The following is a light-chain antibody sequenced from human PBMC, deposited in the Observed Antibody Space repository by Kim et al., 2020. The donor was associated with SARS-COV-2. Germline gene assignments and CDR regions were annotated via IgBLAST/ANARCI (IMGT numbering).Light chain of an antibody. CDR2: DAY. CDR1: QSINKW. Sequence: SASGGDRVTITCRASQSINKWLAWYEQKPGKAPKVLIFDAYNVKRGVPSRFSGSGSGTELTLTISSLQPDDCATYFCQQYSSYSPTFGGGTKLEI. J-gene: IGKJ4*01. CDR3: QQYSSYSPT. V-gene: IGKV1-5*01.